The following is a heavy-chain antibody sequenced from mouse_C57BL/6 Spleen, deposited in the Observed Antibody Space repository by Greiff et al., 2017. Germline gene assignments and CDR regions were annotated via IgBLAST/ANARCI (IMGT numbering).Heavy chain of an antibody. J-gene: IGHJ4*01. CDR3: ARVGTTVESLAMDY. Sequence: EVQVVESEGGLVQPGSSMKLSCTASGFTFSDYYMAWVRQVPEKGLEWVANINYDGSSTYYLDSLKSRFIISRDNAKNILYLQMSSLKSEDTATYYCARVGTTVESLAMDYWGQGTSVTVSS. CDR1: GFTFSDYY. D-gene: IGHD1-1*01. CDR2: INYDGSST. V-gene: IGHV5-16*01.